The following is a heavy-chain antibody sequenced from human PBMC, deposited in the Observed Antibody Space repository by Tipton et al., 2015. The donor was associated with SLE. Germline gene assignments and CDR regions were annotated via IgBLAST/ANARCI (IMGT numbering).Heavy chain of an antibody. D-gene: IGHD5-12*01. J-gene: IGHJ4*02. V-gene: IGHV4-59*11. Sequence: TLSLTCTVSGGSMSSHYWSWIRQPPGKGLEWIGYIYYSGSTYYNPSLKSRVTISVDTSKNQFSLKLSSVTAADTAVYYCATFEWLRWFYFDYWGQGTLVTVSS. CDR3: ATFEWLRWFYFDY. CDR1: GGSMSSHY. CDR2: IYYSGST.